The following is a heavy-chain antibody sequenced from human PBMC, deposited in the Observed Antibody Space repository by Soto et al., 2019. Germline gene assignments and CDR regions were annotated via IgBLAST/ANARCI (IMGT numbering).Heavy chain of an antibody. V-gene: IGHV4-39*01. J-gene: IGHJ4*02. CDR2: IYYSGST. CDR1: GGSISSSSYS. Sequence: QLQLQESGPGLVKPSETLSLTCTVSGGSISSSSYSWGWIRQPPGKGLEWIGSIYYSGSTYYNPHLKSRITISVDMSKDQFSLKLSSVPAADSAVYYCARQAGDSSGWYGPAVWYFDYWGQGTLFTVAS. CDR3: ARQAGDSSGWYGPAVWYFDY. D-gene: IGHD6-19*01.